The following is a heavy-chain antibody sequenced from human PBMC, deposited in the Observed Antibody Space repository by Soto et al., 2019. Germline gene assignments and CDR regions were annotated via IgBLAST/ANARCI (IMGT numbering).Heavy chain of an antibody. D-gene: IGHD2-8*02. Sequence: SETLSLTCTVSGASITGSSYWSWIRQPAGKGLEWIGRFSLSGTTNYNPSLRSRVTMSADVSKNQFSLRLTAATAADTALYYCARGMTPPGAPAWYYFDSWGQGTLVTVSS. J-gene: IGHJ4*02. CDR2: FSLSGTT. V-gene: IGHV4-4*07. CDR3: ARGMTPPGAPAWYYFDS. CDR1: GASITGSSY.